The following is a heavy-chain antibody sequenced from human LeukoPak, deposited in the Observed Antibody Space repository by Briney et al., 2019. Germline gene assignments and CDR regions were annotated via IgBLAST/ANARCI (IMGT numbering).Heavy chain of an antibody. CDR3: ARDPHIVVVTATSLGYFDL. CDR2: ISYDGSNK. Sequence: GRSLRLSCAASGFTFSSYAMHWVRQAPGKGLEWVAVISYDGSNKYYADSVKGRFTISRDNSKNTLYLQMNSPRAEDTAVYYCARDPHIVVVTATSLGYFDLWGRGTLVTVSS. CDR1: GFTFSSYA. D-gene: IGHD2-21*02. J-gene: IGHJ2*01. V-gene: IGHV3-30*04.